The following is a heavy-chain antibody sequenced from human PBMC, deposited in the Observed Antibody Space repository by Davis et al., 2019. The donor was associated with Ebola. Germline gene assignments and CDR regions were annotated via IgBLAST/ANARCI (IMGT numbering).Heavy chain of an antibody. CDR1: GYNSGSGRPW. Sequence: GESLKISCQASGYNSGSGRPWINWVRQMPGRGPEWVGRIDTGDSYTDYSPSFRGQVTISADRSTRTAYLQWSSLKASDTAMYYCASLRRTITGMDDGFDIWGHGTMVTVSS. D-gene: IGHD1-20*01. V-gene: IGHV5-10-1*04. CDR3: ASLRRTITGMDDGFDI. CDR2: IDTGDSYT. J-gene: IGHJ3*02.